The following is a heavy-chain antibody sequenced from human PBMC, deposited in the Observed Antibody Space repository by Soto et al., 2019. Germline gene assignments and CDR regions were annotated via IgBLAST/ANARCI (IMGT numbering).Heavy chain of an antibody. CDR3: ARGLRIAARPYYFDY. CDR2: ISYDGSNK. Sequence: QVQLVESGGGVVQPGRSLRLSCAASGFTFSSYAMHWVRQAPGKGLEWVAVISYDGSNKYYADSVKGRFTISRDNSKNALYLQMNSLRAEDTAVYYCARGLRIAARPYYFDYWGQGTLVTVSS. J-gene: IGHJ4*02. CDR1: GFTFSSYA. V-gene: IGHV3-30-3*01. D-gene: IGHD6-6*01.